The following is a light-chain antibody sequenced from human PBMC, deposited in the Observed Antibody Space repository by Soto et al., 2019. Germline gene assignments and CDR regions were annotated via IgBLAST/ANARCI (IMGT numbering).Light chain of an antibody. J-gene: IGLJ1*01. CDR1: SSDVGGYNY. CDR3: CSYAGSYTFYV. CDR2: DVS. V-gene: IGLV2-11*01. Sequence: QSALTQPRSVSGSPGQSVTNSCTGTSSDVGGYNYVSWYQHHPGKAPKLMIYDVSKRPSGVPDRFSGSKSGNTASLTISGLQAEDEADYYCCSYAGSYTFYVFGTGTKVTV.